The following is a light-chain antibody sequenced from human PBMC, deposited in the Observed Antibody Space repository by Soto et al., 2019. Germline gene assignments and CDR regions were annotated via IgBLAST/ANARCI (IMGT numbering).Light chain of an antibody. CDR2: GNS. J-gene: IGLJ2*01. V-gene: IGLV1-40*01. CDR3: QSYVSSLSGYVV. CDR1: RSNIGAGYD. Sequence: QSLLTQPPSVSGAPGQRVTISCTGSRSNIGAGYDVHWYQQLPGTAPKLLIYGNSNRPSGVPDRFSGSKSGTSASLAITGLQAEYEADYYCQSYVSSLSGYVVFGGGTKLTVL.